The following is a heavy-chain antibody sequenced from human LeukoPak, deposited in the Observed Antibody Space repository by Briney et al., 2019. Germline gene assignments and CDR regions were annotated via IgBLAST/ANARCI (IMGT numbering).Heavy chain of an antibody. V-gene: IGHV4-34*01. CDR3: ARQYCSSTSCYFDY. CDR1: GGSFGNYY. J-gene: IGHJ4*02. CDR2: INHSGST. Sequence: SETLSLTCAVYGGSFGNYYWSWIRQPPGKGLEWIGEINHSGSTNYNPSLKSRVTISVDTSKNQFSLKLSSVTAADTAVYYCARQYCSSTSCYFDYWGQGTLVTVSS. D-gene: IGHD2-2*01.